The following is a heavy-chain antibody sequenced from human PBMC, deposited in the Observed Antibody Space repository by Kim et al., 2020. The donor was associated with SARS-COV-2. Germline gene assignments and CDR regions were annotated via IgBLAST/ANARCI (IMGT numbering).Heavy chain of an antibody. CDR2: ITTRGGSI. D-gene: IGHD5-12*01. Sequence: GGPLRLSCAASGLSFSDSYMNWVRQAPGKGLEWLSFITTRGGSIFYADSVEGRFTISRDNAKNSLYLQMNYLRDEDTAVYYCARSGNGYNAFGIWGQGVLVTASS. CDR3: ARSGNGYNAFGI. J-gene: IGHJ4*02. V-gene: IGHV3-11*01. CDR1: GLSFSDSY.